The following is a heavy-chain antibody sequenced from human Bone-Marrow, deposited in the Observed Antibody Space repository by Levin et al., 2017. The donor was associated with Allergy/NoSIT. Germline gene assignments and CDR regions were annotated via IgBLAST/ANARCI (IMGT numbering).Heavy chain of an antibody. J-gene: IGHJ4*02. CDR1: GFTFSSYE. CDR2: ISSRNTTI. CDR3: AREGLFMVRVFDY. D-gene: IGHD3-10*01. V-gene: IGHV3-48*03. Sequence: GESLKISCAASGFTFSSYEMNWVRQAPGKGLEWVSYISSRNTTIYYADSVKGRFTISRDNAENSLYLQMNSLRAEDTAIYYCAREGLFMVRVFDYWGRGTLVTVSS.